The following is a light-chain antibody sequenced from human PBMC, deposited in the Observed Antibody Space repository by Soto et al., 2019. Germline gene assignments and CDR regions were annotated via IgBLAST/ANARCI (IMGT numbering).Light chain of an antibody. CDR2: DAS. CDR1: QSVTNS. Sequence: EIVLTQSPATLSLSPVERATLSCRASQSVTNSLAWYQQKPGQAPRLLVYDASNRATGIPTRFSGSGSGTDFTLTISNLEPEDFAVYYCQQHISWPLTFGGGTKVEIK. J-gene: IGKJ4*01. V-gene: IGKV3-11*01. CDR3: QQHISWPLT.